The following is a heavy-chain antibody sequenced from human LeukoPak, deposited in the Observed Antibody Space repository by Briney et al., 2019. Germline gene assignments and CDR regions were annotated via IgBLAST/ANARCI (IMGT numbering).Heavy chain of an antibody. V-gene: IGHV4-39*07. D-gene: IGHD6-6*01. Sequence: SETLSLTCTVSGGSISSSGYYWGWIRQPPGKGLEWIGSIYYSGSTYYNPSLKSRVTISVDTSKNQFSLKLSSVTAADTAVYYCAAPSEYSGSSFSFWGQGTLVTVSS. CDR1: GGSISSSGYY. CDR3: AAPSEYSGSSFSF. CDR2: IYYSGST. J-gene: IGHJ4*02.